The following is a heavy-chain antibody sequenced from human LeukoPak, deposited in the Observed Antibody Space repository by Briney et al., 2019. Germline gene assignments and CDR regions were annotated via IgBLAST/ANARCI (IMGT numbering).Heavy chain of an antibody. CDR2: ISSSSSYI. D-gene: IGHD3-10*01. CDR1: GFTFSSYS. V-gene: IGHV3-21*01. J-gene: IGHJ6*02. CDR3: ARDQYYYGSGSYYPAYGMDV. Sequence: PGGSLRLSCAASGFTFSSYSMNWVRQAPGKGLEWVSSISSSSSYIYYADSVKGRFTISRDNAKNSLYLQMNSLRAEDTAVYYCARDQYYYGSGSYYPAYGMDVWGQETTVTVSS.